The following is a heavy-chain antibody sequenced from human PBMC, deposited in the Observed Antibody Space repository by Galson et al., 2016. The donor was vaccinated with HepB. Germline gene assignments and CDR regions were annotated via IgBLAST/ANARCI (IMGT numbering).Heavy chain of an antibody. D-gene: IGHD3-16*01. J-gene: IGHJ4*02. CDR3: GKHGGFDY. CDR1: GFIFSTYA. Sequence: SLRLSCAASGFIFSTYAMHWVRQAPGKGLEWVAIISNDGSNYYSADSVKGRFTISRDNSKNTLYLNMNNLTAGDTAIYYCGKHGGFDYWGQGALVTVSS. V-gene: IGHV3-30-3*01. CDR2: ISNDGSNY.